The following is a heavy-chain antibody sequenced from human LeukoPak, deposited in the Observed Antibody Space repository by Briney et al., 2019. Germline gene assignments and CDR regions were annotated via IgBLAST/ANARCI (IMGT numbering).Heavy chain of an antibody. Sequence: PSETLSLTCTVSGGSISSYYWSWIRQPPGKGLEWIGYIYYSGSTNYNPSLKSRVTMSVDTSRNQFSLKLRSVTAADTAVYYCARLFPFYGNARYGLDVWGPGTPVTVSS. CDR3: ARLFPFYGNARYGLDV. V-gene: IGHV4-59*08. D-gene: IGHD4-17*01. J-gene: IGHJ6*02. CDR2: IYYSGST. CDR1: GGSISSYY.